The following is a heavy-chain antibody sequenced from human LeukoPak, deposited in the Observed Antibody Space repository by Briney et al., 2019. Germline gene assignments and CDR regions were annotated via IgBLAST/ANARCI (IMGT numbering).Heavy chain of an antibody. D-gene: IGHD3-10*01. Sequence: SETLSLTCTVSGDSISSYYWSWVRQPAGKGLEWIGRIHPSGSTNYNPSLKSRVTISVDTSKNQFSLKLSSVTAADTAVYYCARELRGLWFGELRGAFDIWGQGTMVTVSS. CDR1: GDSISSYY. CDR3: ARELRGLWFGELRGAFDI. J-gene: IGHJ3*02. CDR2: IHPSGST. V-gene: IGHV4-4*07.